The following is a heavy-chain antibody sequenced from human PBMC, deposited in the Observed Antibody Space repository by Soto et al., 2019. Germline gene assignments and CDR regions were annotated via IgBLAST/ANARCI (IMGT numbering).Heavy chain of an antibody. D-gene: IGHD6-6*01. J-gene: IGHJ5*02. CDR1: GGSISSGDYY. CDR2: IYYSGST. V-gene: IGHV4-30-4*01. CDR3: ARDRREYSSSSRGHWFDP. Sequence: TSETLSLTCTVSGGSISSGDYYWSWIRQPPWKGLEWIGYIYYSGSTYYNPSLKSRVTISVDTSKNPFSLKLSSVTAADTAVYYCARDRREYSSSSRGHWFDPWGQGTLVTVSS.